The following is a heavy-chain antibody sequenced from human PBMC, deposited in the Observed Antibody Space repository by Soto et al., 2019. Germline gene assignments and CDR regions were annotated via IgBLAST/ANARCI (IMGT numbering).Heavy chain of an antibody. Sequence: SAKVSCKASRFTFTSSAMQWVRQARGQRLEWIGWIVVGSGNTNYAQKFQERVTITRDMSTSTAYMELSSLRSEDTAVYYCAAERYFDWLPQSNWFDPWGQGTLVTVSS. J-gene: IGHJ5*02. D-gene: IGHD3-9*01. CDR1: RFTFTSSA. CDR2: IVVGSGNT. CDR3: AAERYFDWLPQSNWFDP. V-gene: IGHV1-58*02.